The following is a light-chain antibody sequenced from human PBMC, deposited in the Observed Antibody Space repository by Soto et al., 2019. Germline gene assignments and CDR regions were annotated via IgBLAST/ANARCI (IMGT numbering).Light chain of an antibody. CDR3: CSYAGSYSWI. Sequence: QSALTQPPSVSGSPGQSVTNSCTGTSSDVGGYNRVSWYQQPPGTAPKLIIYDVTKRPSGVPDRFSGSKSGNTASLTISGLQAEDEADYYCCSYAGSYSWIFGGGTKLTVL. CDR1: SSDVGGYNR. CDR2: DVT. J-gene: IGLJ2*01. V-gene: IGLV2-11*01.